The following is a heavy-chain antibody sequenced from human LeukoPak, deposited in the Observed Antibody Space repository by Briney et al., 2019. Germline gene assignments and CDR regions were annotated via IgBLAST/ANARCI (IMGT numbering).Heavy chain of an antibody. CDR1: GYSFINYW. CDR2: IYPGDSHT. J-gene: IGHJ5*02. D-gene: IGHD1-1*01. Sequence: GESLKISCKASGYSFINYWIGWVRQMPGKGLEWMGIIYPGDSHTTYSPSFQGQVTISADKSIDTPYLQWSSLKASDTAMYYCASRTGQGFDPWGQGTLVTVSS. V-gene: IGHV5-51*01. CDR3: ASRTGQGFDP.